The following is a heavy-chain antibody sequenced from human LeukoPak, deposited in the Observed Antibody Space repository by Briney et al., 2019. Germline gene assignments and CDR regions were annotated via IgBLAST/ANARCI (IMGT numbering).Heavy chain of an antibody. Sequence: ASVKVSCKASGYTFTSYAMHWVRQAPGQRLEWMGWINAGNGNTKYSQEFQGRVTITRDTSASTAYMELSSLRSEDTAVYYCARTAQRYYFDYWGQGTLVTVSS. CDR3: ARTAQRYYFDY. V-gene: IGHV1-3*01. J-gene: IGHJ4*02. D-gene: IGHD5-18*01. CDR1: GYTFTSYA. CDR2: INAGNGNT.